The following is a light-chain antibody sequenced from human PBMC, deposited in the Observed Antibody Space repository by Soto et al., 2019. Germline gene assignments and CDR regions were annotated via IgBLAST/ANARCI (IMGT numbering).Light chain of an antibody. CDR2: GAS. V-gene: IGKV3-15*01. CDR3: QHYNDWPT. J-gene: IGKJ1*01. CDR1: QSVSSN. Sequence: EIVMTQSPATLSVSLGARAPLSCRASQSVSSNLAWYQLKPGQAPRLLIYGASTRATGIPARFSGSGSGTEFTLTISSLQSEDFAVYYCQHYNDWPTFGQGTKVDIK.